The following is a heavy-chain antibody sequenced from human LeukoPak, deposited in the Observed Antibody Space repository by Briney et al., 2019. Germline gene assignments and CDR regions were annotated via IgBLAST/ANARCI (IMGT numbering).Heavy chain of an antibody. D-gene: IGHD3-22*01. CDR2: ISGSGGST. V-gene: IGHV3-23*01. J-gene: IGHJ4*02. Sequence: GGSLRLSCAASGFTFSSYAMSWVRQAPGKGLEWVSAISGSGGSTYYADSVKGRFTISRDNSKNTLYLQMNSLRAEDTAVYYCAKEGPYYYDSSGSPYYFDYWGQGTLVTVSS. CDR1: GFTFSSYA. CDR3: AKEGPYYYDSSGSPYYFDY.